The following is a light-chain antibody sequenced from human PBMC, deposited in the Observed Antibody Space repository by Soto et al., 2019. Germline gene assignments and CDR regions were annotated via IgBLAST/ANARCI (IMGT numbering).Light chain of an antibody. Sequence: LTQPASVSRSPGQSITISCTGTSSDVGGYNYVSWYQQHPGKAPKLMIYEVSNRPSGVSNRFSGSKSGNTASLTISGLQAEDEADYYCSSYTSSSPYVFGTGTKVTVL. J-gene: IGLJ1*01. CDR3: SSYTSSSPYV. CDR1: SSDVGGYNY. CDR2: EVS. V-gene: IGLV2-14*01.